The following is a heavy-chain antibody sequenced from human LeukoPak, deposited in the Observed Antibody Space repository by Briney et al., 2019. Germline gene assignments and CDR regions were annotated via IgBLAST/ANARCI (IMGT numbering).Heavy chain of an antibody. D-gene: IGHD3-16*01. Sequence: SETLSLTCAVYGGSFSGCYWSWIHQPPGKGLEWIGEINHSGSTNYNPSLKSRVTISVDTSKNQFSLKVSSVTAADTAVYYCARGYMIDYWGQGTLVTVSS. CDR2: INHSGST. V-gene: IGHV4-34*01. CDR1: GGSFSGCY. J-gene: IGHJ4*02. CDR3: ARGYMIDY.